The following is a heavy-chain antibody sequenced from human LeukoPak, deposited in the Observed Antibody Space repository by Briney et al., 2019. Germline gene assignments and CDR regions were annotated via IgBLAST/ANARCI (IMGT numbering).Heavy chain of an antibody. CDR2: IDHIGRT. Sequence: SETLSLTCAVYGESFRGYYWTWIRQTPGKGLEWIGEIDHIGRTTYNPSLKSRVTISIDTSKNQLSLRLTSVTASDTAVYYCARPVRCSATTCTGPFDYWGQGTLVTVSS. CDR1: GESFRGYY. J-gene: IGHJ4*02. V-gene: IGHV4-34*01. D-gene: IGHD6-25*01. CDR3: ARPVRCSATTCTGPFDY.